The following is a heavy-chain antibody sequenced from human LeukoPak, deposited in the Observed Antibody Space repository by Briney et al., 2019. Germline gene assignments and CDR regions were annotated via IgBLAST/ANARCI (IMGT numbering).Heavy chain of an antibody. CDR1: GYTFTSYD. Sequence: ASVKVSCKASGYTFTSYDINWVRQATGQGLEWMGWMNPNSGNTGYAQKFQGRVTMTEDTSTDTAYMELSSLRSEDTAVYYCAMGSPDNYYYYMDVWGKGTTVTVSS. J-gene: IGHJ6*03. CDR3: AMGSPDNYYYYMDV. D-gene: IGHD3-10*01. V-gene: IGHV1-8*01. CDR2: MNPNSGNT.